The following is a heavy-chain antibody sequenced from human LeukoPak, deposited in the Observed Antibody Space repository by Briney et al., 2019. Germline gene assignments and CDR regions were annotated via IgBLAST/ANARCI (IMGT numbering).Heavy chain of an antibody. CDR1: GGSFSGYY. CDR3: ARGSRRVSYGDYPPPSRPYYFDY. V-gene: IGHV4-34*01. J-gene: IGHJ4*02. CDR2: INHSGST. Sequence: SETLSLTCAVYGGSFSGYYWSWIRQPPGKGLEGIGEINHSGSTNYNPSLKSRVTISVDTSKNQFSLKLSSVTAADTAVYYCARGSRRVSYGDYPPPSRPYYFDYWGQGTLVTVSS. D-gene: IGHD4-17*01.